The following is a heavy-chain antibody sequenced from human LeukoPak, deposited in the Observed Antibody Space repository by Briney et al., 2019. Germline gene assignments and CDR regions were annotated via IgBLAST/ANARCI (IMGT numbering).Heavy chain of an antibody. CDR1: GFTFSSYA. V-gene: IGHV3-23*01. J-gene: IGHJ4*02. CDR3: AKDQRGYGRIIDY. CDR2: VSGSGSST. Sequence: GGSLRLSCAASGFTFSSYAMSWVRQAPGKGPEWVSSVSGSGSSTYYADSVKGRFTISRDNSKNTLYLQMNSLRAKDTAVYYCAKDQRGYGRIIDYWGQGTLVTISS. D-gene: IGHD3-10*01.